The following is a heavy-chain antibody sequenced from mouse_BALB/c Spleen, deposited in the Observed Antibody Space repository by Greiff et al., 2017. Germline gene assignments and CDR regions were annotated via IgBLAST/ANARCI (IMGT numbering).Heavy chain of an antibody. CDR3: ARGNGSSYAGFAY. J-gene: IGHJ3*01. D-gene: IGHD1-1*01. CDR1: GFTFSSYA. CDR2: ISSGGST. V-gene: IGHV5-6-5*01. Sequence: EVKLVESGGGLVKPGGSLKLSCAASGFTFSSYAMSWVRQTPEKRLEWVASISSGGSTYYPDSVKGRFTISRDNARNILYLQMSSLRSEDTAMYYCARGNGSSYAGFAYWGQGTLVTVSA.